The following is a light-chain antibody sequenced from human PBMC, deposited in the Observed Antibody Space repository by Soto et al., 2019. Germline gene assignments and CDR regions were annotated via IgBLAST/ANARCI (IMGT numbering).Light chain of an antibody. CDR2: DAS. CDR1: QSVFSS. Sequence: ERVMTQSPATLSVSPVERASLSCRASQSVFSSLAWYQQKPGQAPRLLIYDASNRATGVPARFSGSRSGTEFTLTINSLQSEDFAVYYCQRYNNWPLTFGGGTKVDIK. J-gene: IGKJ4*01. V-gene: IGKV3D-15*01. CDR3: QRYNNWPLT.